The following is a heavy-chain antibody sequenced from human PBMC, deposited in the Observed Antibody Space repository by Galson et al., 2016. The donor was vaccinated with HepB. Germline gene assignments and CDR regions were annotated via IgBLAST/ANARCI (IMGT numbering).Heavy chain of an antibody. CDR3: AREIGGTSDFEY. CDR2: INPSDGTT. CDR1: GDTLSNHY. Sequence: SVKVSCKASGDTLSNHYLHWVRQAPGQGLEWVGVINPSDGTTNCAERFQGRVTMTRDTSTTSFYMELSSLRYEDTAEYFCAREIGGTSDFEYWGQGTLVTVSS. D-gene: IGHD1-7*01. J-gene: IGHJ4*02. V-gene: IGHV1-46*01.